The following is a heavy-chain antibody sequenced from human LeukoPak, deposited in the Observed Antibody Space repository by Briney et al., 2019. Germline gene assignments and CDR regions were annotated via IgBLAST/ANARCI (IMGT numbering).Heavy chain of an antibody. CDR2: IYSGGYT. CDR1: GFSVSNNY. J-gene: IGHJ4*02. Sequence: QAGGSLRLSCAASGFSVSNNYMSWVRQPPGKGLEWVSLIYSGGYTSYADSVKGRFTITRDNSKNTLYFQMNSLRAEDTAVYYCVRVKYSSGSFDYWGQGTLVNVSS. CDR3: VRVKYSSGSFDY. D-gene: IGHD6-19*01. V-gene: IGHV3-53*01.